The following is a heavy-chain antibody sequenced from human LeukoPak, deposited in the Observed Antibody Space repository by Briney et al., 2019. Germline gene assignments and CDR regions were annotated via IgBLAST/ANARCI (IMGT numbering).Heavy chain of an antibody. J-gene: IGHJ5*02. CDR3: ARGGYYDGSGCSRRHKWFDP. CDR1: GGSINNYY. Sequence: SEALSLTCTVSGGSINNYYWTWIRQPPGKGLEWIGHIYYSGSTDYNPSLKSRVTLSIDTSKNTFSLELSSVTASDTVVYFCARGGYYDGSGCSRRHKWFDPWGQGTRVTVSA. V-gene: IGHV4-59*01. CDR2: IYYSGST. D-gene: IGHD3-22*01.